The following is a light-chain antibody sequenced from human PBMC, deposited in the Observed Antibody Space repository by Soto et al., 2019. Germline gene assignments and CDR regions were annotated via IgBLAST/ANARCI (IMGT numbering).Light chain of an antibody. Sequence: DIQMTQSPSSVSAFVGARVTITCRASQRISSWLAWYQQKPGKAPKLLIYAAFSLQSGVPSRFSGSGSGTDFTLTISSLQPEDFATYYCQQANSFPITFGQGTRLEIK. CDR2: AAF. CDR3: QQANSFPIT. CDR1: QRISSW. V-gene: IGKV1D-12*01. J-gene: IGKJ5*01.